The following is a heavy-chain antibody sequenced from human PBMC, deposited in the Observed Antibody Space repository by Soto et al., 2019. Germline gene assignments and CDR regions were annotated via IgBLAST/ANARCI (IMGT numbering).Heavy chain of an antibody. CDR1: GGSISSYY. D-gene: IGHD2-15*01. J-gene: IGHJ4*02. CDR2: IYYSGST. Sequence: SETLSLTCTVSGGSISSYYCCWIRQPPGKGLEWIGYIYYSGSTNYNPSLKSRVTISVDTSKNQFSLKLSSVTAADTAVYYCAGGGSCYSRYCYFDYWGQGTLVTVSS. V-gene: IGHV4-59*01. CDR3: AGGGSCYSRYCYFDY.